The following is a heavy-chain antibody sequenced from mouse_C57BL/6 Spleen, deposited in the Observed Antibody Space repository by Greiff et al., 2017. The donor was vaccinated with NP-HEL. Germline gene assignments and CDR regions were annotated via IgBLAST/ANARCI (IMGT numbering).Heavy chain of an antibody. Sequence: QVQLQQSGAELVKPGASVKMSCKASGYTFTSYWITWVKQRPGQGLEWIADIYPGSGSTNYNEKFKSKATLTVDTSSSTAYMQLSSLTSEDSAVYYCARFFYYGSSYDFDYWGQGTTLTVSS. CDR1: GYTFTSYW. CDR3: ARFFYYGSSYDFDY. V-gene: IGHV1-55*01. J-gene: IGHJ2*01. CDR2: IYPGSGST. D-gene: IGHD1-1*01.